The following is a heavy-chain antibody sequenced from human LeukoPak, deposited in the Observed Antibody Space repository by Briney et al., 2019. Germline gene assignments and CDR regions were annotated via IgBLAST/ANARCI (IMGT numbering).Heavy chain of an antibody. V-gene: IGHV3-23*01. CDR2: ISGSGDST. D-gene: IGHD3-10*01. J-gene: IGHJ4*02. Sequence: GGSLRLSCVASGFTLRSYVMNWVRQTPGKGLEWVSSISGSGDSTFYADSVKGRFSISRDNSKNTLYLQMNSLRAEDTAVYYCAKDPYYYGSGYFDYWGQGTLVTVSS. CDR3: AKDPYYYGSGYFDY. CDR1: GFTLRSYV.